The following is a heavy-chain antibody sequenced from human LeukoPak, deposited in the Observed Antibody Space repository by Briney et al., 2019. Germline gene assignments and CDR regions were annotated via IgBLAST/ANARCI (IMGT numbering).Heavy chain of an antibody. J-gene: IGHJ5*02. CDR3: ATLTGDSSEDWFDP. D-gene: IGHD6-25*01. V-gene: IGHV3-21*01. CDR2: IISISSYI. CDR1: GFTFTNHI. Sequence: GGSLRLSCAASGFTFTNHIMHWVRQAPGKGLEWVSSIISISSYIYYADSVKGRFTISRDNAKNSLYLQMNSLRAEDTAVYYCATLTGDSSEDWFDPWGQGTLVTVSS.